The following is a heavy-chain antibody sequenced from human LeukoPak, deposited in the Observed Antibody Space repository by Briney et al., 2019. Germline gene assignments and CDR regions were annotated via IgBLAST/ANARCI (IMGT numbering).Heavy chain of an antibody. CDR2: IYYSGST. D-gene: IGHD4-17*01. CDR3: ARGAYGDYGDY. J-gene: IGHJ4*02. Sequence: SETLSLTCTVSGGSINSNSYYWGWIRQPPGKGLEYIGSIYYSGSTYYNPSLKSRVTISVDTSKNQFSLKLRSVTAADTAVYYCARGAYGDYGDYWGQGTLVTVSS. V-gene: IGHV4-39*01. CDR1: GGSINSNSYY.